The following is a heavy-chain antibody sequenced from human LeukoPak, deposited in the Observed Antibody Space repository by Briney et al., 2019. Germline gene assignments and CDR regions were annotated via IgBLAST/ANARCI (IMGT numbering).Heavy chain of an antibody. Sequence: PGGSLRLSCAASGFTVFNYWMSWVRQAPGKGLEWVANINLDGSQKYYVDSLKGRFTISRDNAKNSLYLQMNSLRAEDTAVYYCARDLRRTDAFDIWGQGTMVTVSS. CDR3: ARDLRRTDAFDI. J-gene: IGHJ3*02. CDR2: INLDGSQK. CDR1: GFTVFNYW. D-gene: IGHD4-17*01. V-gene: IGHV3-7*01.